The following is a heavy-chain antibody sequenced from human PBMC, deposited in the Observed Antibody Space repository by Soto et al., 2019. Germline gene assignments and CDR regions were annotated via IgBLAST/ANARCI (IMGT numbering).Heavy chain of an antibody. D-gene: IGHD5-12*01. V-gene: IGHV3-23*01. CDR2: ISGSSGST. Sequence: PGGSLRLSCAASGFTFNNYAMSWVRQAPGKGLEWVSAISGSSGSTYYADSVKGRFTISRDNSKNTLYVHMNSLRAEDTAVYYCAKLGSPWLGPEALDYWGQGILVTVSS. CDR3: AKLGSPWLGPEALDY. J-gene: IGHJ4*02. CDR1: GFTFNNYA.